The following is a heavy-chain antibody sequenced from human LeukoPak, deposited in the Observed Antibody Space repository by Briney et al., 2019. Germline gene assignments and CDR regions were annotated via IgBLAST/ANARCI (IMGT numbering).Heavy chain of an antibody. CDR3: ARGDSTAGGYSAD. CDR1: GFTFRSYG. CDR2: IWYGGNTK. D-gene: IGHD2-21*02. V-gene: IGHV3-33*08. J-gene: IGHJ4*02. Sequence: ETSLRLSCAVSGFTFRSYGMHWVRQAPGKGLEWVAVIWYGGNTKYYADSVKGRFTISRDNSKKTLSLQMNSLRVEDTAVYYCARGDSTAGGYSADWGQGTLVTVSS.